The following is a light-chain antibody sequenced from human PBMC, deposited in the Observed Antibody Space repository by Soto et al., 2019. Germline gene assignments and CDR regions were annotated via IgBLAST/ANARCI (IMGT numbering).Light chain of an antibody. CDR3: SSYTSSDTLV. CDR2: EVS. V-gene: IGLV2-14*01. J-gene: IGLJ2*01. Sequence: QSALTQPASVSGSLGQSITISCTGTSSDVGGYKYVSWYQQHPGKAPKLMIYEVSNRPSGVSNRFSGSKSGDTAYLTISGLQAEDEADYYCSSYTSSDTLVFGGGTKLTVL. CDR1: SSDVGGYKY.